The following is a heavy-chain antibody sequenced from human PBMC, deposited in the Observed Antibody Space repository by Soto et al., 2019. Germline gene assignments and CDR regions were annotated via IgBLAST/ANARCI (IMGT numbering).Heavy chain of an antibody. CDR3: ARVRYYVSGSYYTRHPYRIDF. J-gene: IGHJ6*02. Sequence: SSVKVSCKASGGTFSSYAISWVRQAPGQGLEWMGGIIPIFGTANYAQKFQGRVTITADESTSTAYMELSSLRSEDTAVYYCARVRYYVSGSYYTRHPYRIDFPARRTSDTVS. CDR2: IIPIFGTA. D-gene: IGHD3-10*01. V-gene: IGHV1-69*13. CDR1: GGTFSSYA.